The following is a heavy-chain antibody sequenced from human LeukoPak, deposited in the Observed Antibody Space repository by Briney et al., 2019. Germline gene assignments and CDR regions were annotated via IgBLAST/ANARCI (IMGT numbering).Heavy chain of an antibody. D-gene: IGHD3-10*01. J-gene: IGHJ4*02. Sequence: PRGCLRLSCAAPGFTFSSYGMHWDLQAPRKGLEWVAFIRYDVNNKYYAYSVKGRFTISRDNSKNTLYLQMNSLRAEDTAVYYCAKFGELDYWGQGTLVTVSS. CDR3: AKFGELDY. CDR2: IRYDVNNK. CDR1: GFTFSSYG. V-gene: IGHV3-30*02.